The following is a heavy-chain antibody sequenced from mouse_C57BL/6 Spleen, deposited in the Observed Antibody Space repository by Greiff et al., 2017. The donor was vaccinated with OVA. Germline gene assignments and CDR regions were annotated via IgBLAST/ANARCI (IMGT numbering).Heavy chain of an antibody. CDR2: ISDVGSYP. CDR1: GSTSTSSA. CDR3: ARDELTGTNYAMDY. D-gene: IGHD4-1*01. V-gene: IGHV5-4*01. Sequence: EAKVVEFGGGLVKPGGPLKLPSAALGSTSTSSALSWFRQTPEKRLEWVATISDVGSYPSSLDNAKGRSPISRDKAKNNLYLQMSHLKSEDTAMYYCARDELTGTNYAMDYWGQGTSVTVSS. J-gene: IGHJ4*01.